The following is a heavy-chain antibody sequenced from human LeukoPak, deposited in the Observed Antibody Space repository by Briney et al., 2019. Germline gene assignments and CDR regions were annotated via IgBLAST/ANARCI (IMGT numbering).Heavy chain of an antibody. CDR2: TYYRSNWYT. Sequence: SQTLSLTCAISGDSVSTNNAAWNWIRQSPSGGLEWLGRTYYRSNWYTDYAVSVTSRITINPDTSKNQFSLLLNSVTPEDTAVYYCARALWRKEFYFDYWGQGALVTVSS. D-gene: IGHD3-10*01. CDR3: ARALWRKEFYFDY. CDR1: GDSVSTNNAA. J-gene: IGHJ4*02. V-gene: IGHV6-1*01.